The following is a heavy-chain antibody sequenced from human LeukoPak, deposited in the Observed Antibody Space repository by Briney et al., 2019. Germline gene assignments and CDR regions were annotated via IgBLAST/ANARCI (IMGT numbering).Heavy chain of an antibody. D-gene: IGHD4-17*01. CDR1: GYTLTELS. Sequence: ASVKVSCKVSGYTLTELSMHWVRQAPGKGLEWMGGFDPEDGETIYAQKFQGRVTMTEDTSTDTAYMELSSLRSEDTAVYYCATADDYGDYGWFDPWGQGTLSPSPQ. J-gene: IGHJ5*02. CDR3: ATADDYGDYGWFDP. CDR2: FDPEDGET. V-gene: IGHV1-24*01.